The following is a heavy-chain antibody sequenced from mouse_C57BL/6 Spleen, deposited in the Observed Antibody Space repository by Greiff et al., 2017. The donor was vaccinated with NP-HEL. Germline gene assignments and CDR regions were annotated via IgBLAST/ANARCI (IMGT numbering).Heavy chain of an antibody. CDR2: IRNKANGYTT. CDR3: ARWGGLRGNYYAMDY. V-gene: IGHV7-3*01. Sequence: EVQVVESGGGLVQPGGSLSLSCAASGFTFTDYYMSWVRQPPGKALEWLGFIRNKANGYTTEYSASVKGRFTISRDNSQSILYLQMNALRAEDSATYYCARWGGLRGNYYAMDYWGQGTSVTVSS. CDR1: GFTFTDYY. J-gene: IGHJ4*01. D-gene: IGHD2-4*01.